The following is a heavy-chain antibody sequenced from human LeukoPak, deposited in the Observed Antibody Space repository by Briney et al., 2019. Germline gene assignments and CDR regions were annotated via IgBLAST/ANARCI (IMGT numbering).Heavy chain of an antibody. V-gene: IGHV3-30*02. CDR2: IRYDGNNK. D-gene: IGHD3-10*01. CDR1: GFTFSSYG. J-gene: IGHJ4*02. CDR3: ARDHYYGSGTY. Sequence: GGSLRLSCAASGFTFSSYGMHWVRQAPGKGLEWVAFIRYDGNNKYYADSVKGRFTISRDNSKNALYLQMNSLRAEDTAVYYCARDHYYGSGTYWGQGTLVTVSS.